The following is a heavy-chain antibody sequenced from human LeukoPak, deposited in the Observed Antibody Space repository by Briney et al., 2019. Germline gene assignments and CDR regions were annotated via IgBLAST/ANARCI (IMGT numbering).Heavy chain of an antibody. V-gene: IGHV4-59*01. J-gene: IGHJ4*02. CDR3: ARSPAPSSYYYDSSGYFFDH. Sequence: SETLSLTCSVSGVSIRTYYWSWIRQPPGKGLEWIGYIHYSGRTNNNPSLKSRVTISVDTSKNQFSLKLRSVTAADTAVYFCARSPAPSSYYYDSSGYFFDHWGQGTLVTVSS. D-gene: IGHD3-22*01. CDR1: GVSIRTYY. CDR2: IHYSGRT.